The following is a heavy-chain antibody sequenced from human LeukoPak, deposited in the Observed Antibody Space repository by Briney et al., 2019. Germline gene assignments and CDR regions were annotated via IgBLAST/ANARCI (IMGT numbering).Heavy chain of an antibody. V-gene: IGHV5-51*01. CDR1: GYSFTSYW. CDR3: ARQVEMATIFLDY. CDR2: IYPGDSDT. D-gene: IGHD5-24*01. J-gene: IGHJ4*02. Sequence: GESLRISCKGSGYSFTSYWIGWVRQMPGKGLEWMGIIYPGDSDTRYSPSFQGQVNISADKSISTAYLQWSSLKASDTAMYYCARQVEMATIFLDYWGQGTLVTVSS.